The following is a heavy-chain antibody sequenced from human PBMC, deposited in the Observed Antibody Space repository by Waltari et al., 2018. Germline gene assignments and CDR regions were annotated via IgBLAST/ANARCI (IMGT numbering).Heavy chain of an antibody. CDR2: IGTAGDT. D-gene: IGHD5-18*01. J-gene: IGHJ2*01. CDR3: ARGVNSYGPDAPLYWYFDL. Sequence: LSCAASGFTFSSYDMPWVRQATGKGLEWVSAIGTAGDTYYPGSVKGRFTISRENAKNSLYLQMNSLRAGDTAVYYCARGVNSYGPDAPLYWYFDLWGRGTLVTVSS. CDR1: GFTFSSYD. V-gene: IGHV3-13*01.